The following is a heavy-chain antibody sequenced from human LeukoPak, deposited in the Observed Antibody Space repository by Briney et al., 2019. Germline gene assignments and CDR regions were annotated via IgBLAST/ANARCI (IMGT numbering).Heavy chain of an antibody. CDR2: ISYDGSNK. CDR3: AREGSDYYDSNLSYYFDY. V-gene: IGHV3-30-3*01. D-gene: IGHD3-22*01. Sequence: GGSLRLSCAASGFTFSSYAMHWVRQAPGKGLEWVAVISYDGSNKYYADSVKGRFTVSRDNSKNTLYLQMNSLRAEDTAVYYCAREGSDYYDSNLSYYFDYWGQGTLVTVSS. J-gene: IGHJ4*02. CDR1: GFTFSSYA.